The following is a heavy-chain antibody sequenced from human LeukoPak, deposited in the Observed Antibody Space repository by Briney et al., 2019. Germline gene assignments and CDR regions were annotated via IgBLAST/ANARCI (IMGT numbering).Heavy chain of an antibody. CDR3: ASSIVGATTAITLFDY. Sequence: SETLSLTCAVYGGSFSGYYWSWIRQPPGKGLEWIGEINHSGSTNYNPSLKSRVTISVDTSKNQFSLKLSSATAADTAVYYCASSIVGATTAITLFDYWGQGTLVTVSS. CDR1: GGSFSGYY. CDR2: INHSGST. J-gene: IGHJ4*02. V-gene: IGHV4-34*01. D-gene: IGHD1-26*01.